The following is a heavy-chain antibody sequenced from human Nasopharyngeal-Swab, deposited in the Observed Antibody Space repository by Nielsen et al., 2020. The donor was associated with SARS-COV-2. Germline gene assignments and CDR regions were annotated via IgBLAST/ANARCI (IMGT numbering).Heavy chain of an antibody. J-gene: IGHJ5*02. D-gene: IGHD5-18*01. CDR2: IYSGGST. V-gene: IGHV3-53*04. Sequence: VRQAPGKGLEWVSVIYSGGSTYYADSVEGRFTISRHNSKNTLYLQMNSLRAEDTAVYYCARGGAPQGYSYAPGSLDWFDPWGQGTLVTVSS. CDR3: ARGGAPQGYSYAPGSLDWFDP.